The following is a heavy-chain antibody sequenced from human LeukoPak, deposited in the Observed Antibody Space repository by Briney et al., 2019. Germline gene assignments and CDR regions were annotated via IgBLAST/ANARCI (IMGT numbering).Heavy chain of an antibody. CDR2: INPSGGST. CDR1: GYTFTSYY. V-gene: IGHV1-46*01. J-gene: IGHJ4*02. D-gene: IGHD3-22*01. Sequence: ASVKVSCKASGYTFTSYYMHWVRQAPGQGLEWMGIINPSGGSTSYAQKFQGRVTMTRDTSISTAYMELSRLRSDDTAVYYCARGVGYYYVHYWGQGTLVTVSS. CDR3: ARGVGYYYVHY.